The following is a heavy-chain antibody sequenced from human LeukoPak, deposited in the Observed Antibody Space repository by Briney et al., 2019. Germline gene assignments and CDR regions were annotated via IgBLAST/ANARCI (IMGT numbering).Heavy chain of an antibody. CDR1: GYTFTSYA. J-gene: IGHJ4*02. Sequence: GASVKVSCKASGYTFTSYAMHWVRQAPGQRLEWMGWINAGNGNTKYSQEFQGRVTITRDTSASTAYMELSSLRSEDMAVYYCARAFSSWSYFDYWGQGTLVTVSS. CDR2: INAGNGNT. CDR3: ARAFSSWSYFDY. D-gene: IGHD6-13*01. V-gene: IGHV1-3*03.